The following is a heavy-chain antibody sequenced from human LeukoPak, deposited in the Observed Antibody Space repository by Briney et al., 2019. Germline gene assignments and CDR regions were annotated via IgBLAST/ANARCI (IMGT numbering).Heavy chain of an antibody. CDR2: TT. CDR3: ARGYYSSSRFDS. Sequence: PGGSLRLSCAASGFPFSNYWMHWVRQAPGKGLVWVSTTIYADSVKGRFTISRDNAENTLYMRMNSLRPEDTAVYYCARGYYSSSRFDSWGQGTLVTVSS. J-gene: IGHJ4*02. D-gene: IGHD6-13*01. CDR1: GFPFSNYW. V-gene: IGHV3-74*01.